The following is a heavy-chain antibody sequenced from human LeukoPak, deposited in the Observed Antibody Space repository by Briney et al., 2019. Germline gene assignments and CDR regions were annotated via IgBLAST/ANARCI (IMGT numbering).Heavy chain of an antibody. V-gene: IGHV1-18*01. CDR1: GYTFTSYG. Sequence: ASVKVSCKASGYTFTSYGISWVRQAPGQGLDWMGWISAYNGNTNYAQKLQGRVTMTTDTSTSTAYMELRSLRSDDTAVYYCARGFPPRRNYDSSGYYSYYFDYWGQGTLVTVSS. J-gene: IGHJ4*02. CDR3: ARGFPPRRNYDSSGYYSYYFDY. D-gene: IGHD3-22*01. CDR2: ISAYNGNT.